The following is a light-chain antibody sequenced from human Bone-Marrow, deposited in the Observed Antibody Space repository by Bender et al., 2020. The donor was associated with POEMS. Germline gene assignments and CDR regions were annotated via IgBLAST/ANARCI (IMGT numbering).Light chain of an antibody. CDR3: CSYAGSPTVV. V-gene: IGLV2-23*02. Sequence: QSVLTQPPSVSGAPGQRVTISCTGTSSDIGSYNLVAWYQQHPGKAPKLMIYEVTKRPSGVSNRFSGSQSGNTASLTISGLQAEDEADYYCCSYAGSPTVVFGGGTKLTVL. J-gene: IGLJ2*01. CDR1: SSDIGSYNL. CDR2: EVT.